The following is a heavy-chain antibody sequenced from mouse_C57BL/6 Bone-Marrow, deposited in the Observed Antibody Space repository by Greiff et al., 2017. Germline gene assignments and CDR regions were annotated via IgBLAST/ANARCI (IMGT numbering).Heavy chain of an antibody. Sequence: EVQLLESGGGLVKPGGSLKLSCAASGFTFSSYAMSWVRQTPEKRLEWVATISDGGSYTYYPDNVKGRFTITRDNAKNNPYLQMSHLKSEDTAMYYCARDPFYYGSSPFAYWGQGTLVTVSA. CDR2: ISDGGSYT. J-gene: IGHJ3*01. CDR1: GFTFSSYA. V-gene: IGHV5-4*01. D-gene: IGHD1-1*01. CDR3: ARDPFYYGSSPFAY.